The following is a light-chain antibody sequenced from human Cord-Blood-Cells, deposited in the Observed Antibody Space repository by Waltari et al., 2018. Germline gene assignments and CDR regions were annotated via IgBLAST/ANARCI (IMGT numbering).Light chain of an antibody. Sequence: IVLTQSPTTLSLSPGERATPSCRASQSVSSYLAWYQQKPGQAPRLLIYDASNRATGIPARFSGSGSGTDFTLTISSLEPEDFAVYYCQQRSNWPGTFGPGTKVDIK. CDR3: QQRSNWPGT. V-gene: IGKV3-11*01. J-gene: IGKJ3*01. CDR2: DAS. CDR1: QSVSSY.